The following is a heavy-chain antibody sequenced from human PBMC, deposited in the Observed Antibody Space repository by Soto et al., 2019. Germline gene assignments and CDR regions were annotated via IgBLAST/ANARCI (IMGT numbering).Heavy chain of an antibody. CDR1: GDSVSSDITS. J-gene: IGHJ3*01. V-gene: IGHV6-1*01. D-gene: IGHD3-10*01. CDR2: TYYRSKLFN. CDR3: ARGNALDV. Sequence: QGQLQQSGPGLVKPSQTLSLTCAISGDSVSSDITSWNWIRQSPSRGLEWLGRTYYRSKLFNDYAASVKSRITINPDTSKNQFSLELNSMNTEDTAVYYCARGNALDVWGQGTVVTVSS.